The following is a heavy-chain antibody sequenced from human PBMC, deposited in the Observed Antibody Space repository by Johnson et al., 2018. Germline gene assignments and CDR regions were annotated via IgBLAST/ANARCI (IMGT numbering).Heavy chain of an antibody. J-gene: IGHJ3*02. V-gene: IGHV4-31*03. CDR1: GGSISSSNYF. D-gene: IGHD3-10*01. CDR3: AREVIATVDSDAFDI. Sequence: QVQLQESGPGLVKPSQTLSLTCTVSGGSISSSNYFWSWIRQHPGEGLEWIGYIRYSGSTYYNPSLESRVTISLDPSKNQFSLNLSSVTAADTAVYFCAREVIATVDSDAFDIWGQGTMVTVSS. CDR2: IRYSGST.